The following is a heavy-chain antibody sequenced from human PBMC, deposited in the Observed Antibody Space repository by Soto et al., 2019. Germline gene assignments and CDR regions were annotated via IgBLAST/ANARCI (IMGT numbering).Heavy chain of an antibody. CDR1: GFTFSSYS. CDR3: ARDLTDEDY. J-gene: IGHJ4*02. Sequence: EVQLVESGGGLVKPGGSLRLSCAASGFTFSSYSMNWVRQAPGKGLEWVSSISSSSSYIYYADSVNGRFTISRDNANNSLYLQMNSLRAEDTAVYSCARDLTDEDYWGQGTLVTVSS. CDR2: ISSSSSYI. V-gene: IGHV3-21*01. D-gene: IGHD2-21*02.